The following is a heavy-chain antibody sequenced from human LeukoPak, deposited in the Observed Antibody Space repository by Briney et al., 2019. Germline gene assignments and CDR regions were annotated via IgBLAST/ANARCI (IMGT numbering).Heavy chain of an antibody. D-gene: IGHD7-27*01. J-gene: IGHJ4*02. CDR2: IYTSGST. CDR3: ARQSGDFGY. CDR1: GGSISSGSYY. V-gene: IGHV4-61*02. Sequence: ASETLSLTCTVSGGSISSGSYYWSWIRQPAGKGLEWIGRIYTSGSTNYNPSLKSRVTMSVDTSKNQFSLKLSSVTAADTAVYYCARQSGDFGYWGQGTLVTVSS.